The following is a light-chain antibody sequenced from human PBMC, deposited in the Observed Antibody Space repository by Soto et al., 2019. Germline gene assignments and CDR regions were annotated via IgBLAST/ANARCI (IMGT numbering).Light chain of an antibody. CDR1: PGTANS. CDR2: RTV. V-gene: IGKV1-16*01. Sequence: DTQMTQAPSSLSASVGDRVTITCRASPGTANSLAWVQQKPGKAPKSVIYRTVTLQSGVPSRFNGSETGTDFTLTINDLQPEDFATYYCQQYQTYPLTFGGGTKVEI. J-gene: IGKJ4*01. CDR3: QQYQTYPLT.